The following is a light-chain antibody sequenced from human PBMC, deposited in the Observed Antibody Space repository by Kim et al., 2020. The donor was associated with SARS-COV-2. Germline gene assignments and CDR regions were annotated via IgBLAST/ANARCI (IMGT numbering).Light chain of an antibody. Sequence: DIVMTQSPDSLAVSLGERATINCKSSQSLFWTSNNKLYLAWYQQKPGQPPKLLFYWASTRNSGVPDRFSGSGSGTDFTLTISSLQAEDVAVYYCQHYYSTPYTCGQGTKLEI. V-gene: IGKV4-1*01. J-gene: IGKJ2*01. CDR2: WAS. CDR3: QHYYSTPYT. CDR1: QSLFWTSNNKLY.